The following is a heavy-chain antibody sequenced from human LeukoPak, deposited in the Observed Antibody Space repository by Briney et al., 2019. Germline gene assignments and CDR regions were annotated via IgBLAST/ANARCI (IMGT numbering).Heavy chain of an antibody. Sequence: SETLSLTCTVSGGSISSGGYYWSWIRQHPGKGLEWIGYIYYSGSTYYNPSLKSRVTISVDTSKNQFSLKLSSVTAADTAVYYCATFAADSYCSGGSCYFAGPAYFDYWGQGTLVTVSS. CDR3: ATFAADSYCSGGSCYFAGPAYFDY. CDR1: GGSISSGGYY. D-gene: IGHD2-15*01. V-gene: IGHV4-31*03. CDR2: IYYSGST. J-gene: IGHJ4*02.